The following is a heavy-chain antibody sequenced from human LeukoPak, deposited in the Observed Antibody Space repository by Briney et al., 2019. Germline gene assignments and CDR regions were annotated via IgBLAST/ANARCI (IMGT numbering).Heavy chain of an antibody. V-gene: IGHV3-9*01. Sequence: GGSLRLSCAASGFIFDDYAMHWVRQAPGKGLEWVSGISWNSGGIGYADSVKGRFTISRDNAKNSLYLQMNSLRAEDTALYYCAKDISYDYVWGSFDYWGQGTLVTVSS. CDR3: AKDISYDYVWGSFDY. CDR1: GFIFDDYA. CDR2: ISWNSGGI. D-gene: IGHD3-16*01. J-gene: IGHJ4*02.